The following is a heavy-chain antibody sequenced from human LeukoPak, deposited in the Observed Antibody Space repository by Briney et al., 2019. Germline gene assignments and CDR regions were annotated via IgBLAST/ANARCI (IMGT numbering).Heavy chain of an antibody. CDR2: IYHSGST. D-gene: IGHD3-22*01. Sequence: SQTLSLTCAVSGGSLSSGGYSWSWIRQPPGKGLEWIGYIYHSGSTYYNPSLKSRVTISVDRSKNQFSLKLSSVTAADTAVYYCARAPSYYYYTDDAFDIWGQGTMVTVSS. CDR1: GGSLSSGGYS. V-gene: IGHV4-30-2*01. CDR3: ARAPSYYYYTDDAFDI. J-gene: IGHJ3*02.